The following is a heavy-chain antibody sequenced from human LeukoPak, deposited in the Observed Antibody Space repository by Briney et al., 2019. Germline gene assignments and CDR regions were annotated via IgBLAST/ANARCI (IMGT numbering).Heavy chain of an antibody. CDR3: ARDHYDFWSGYYEVCLDY. CDR2: ISNNGGST. Sequence: GGSLRLSCAASGFTFSSYAMHWVRQAPGKGLEYVSAISNNGGSTYYANSVKGRFTISRDNSKNTLYLQMGSLRAEDMAVYYCARDHYDFWSGYYEVCLDYWGQGTLVTVSS. J-gene: IGHJ4*02. CDR1: GFTFSSYA. D-gene: IGHD3-3*01. V-gene: IGHV3-64*01.